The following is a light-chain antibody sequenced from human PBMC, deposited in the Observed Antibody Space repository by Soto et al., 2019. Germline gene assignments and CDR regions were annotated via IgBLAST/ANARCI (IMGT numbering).Light chain of an antibody. Sequence: EIVLTQSPGTLSFSPGERAALSCRASQSVSSNYLAWYQQKPGQAPSLLIYGASSRATGIPDRFSGSGSGTDFTLTSSRLEPEDFAVYYCHQYASSPLTFGGGTKVEIK. CDR2: GAS. CDR1: QSVSSNY. V-gene: IGKV3-20*01. CDR3: HQYASSPLT. J-gene: IGKJ4*01.